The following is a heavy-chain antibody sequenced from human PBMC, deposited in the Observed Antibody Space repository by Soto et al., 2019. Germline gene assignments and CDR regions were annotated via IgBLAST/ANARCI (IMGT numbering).Heavy chain of an antibody. D-gene: IGHD4-4*01. J-gene: IGHJ3*02. CDR3: AKDPGFDYSNYYDAFDI. Sequence: PWGSLRLSCAASGFTFNNYWMSWVRQAPGKGLEWVSAISGSGGSTYYADSVKGRFTISRDNSKNTLYLQMNSLRAEDTAVYYCAKDPGFDYSNYYDAFDIWGQGTMVTVSS. CDR1: GFTFNNYW. V-gene: IGHV3-23*01. CDR2: ISGSGGST.